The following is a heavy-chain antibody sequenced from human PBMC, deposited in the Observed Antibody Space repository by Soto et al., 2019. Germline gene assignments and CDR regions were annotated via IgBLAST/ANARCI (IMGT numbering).Heavy chain of an antibody. CDR2: IYYSGST. J-gene: IGHJ6*02. D-gene: IGHD2-15*01. CDR1: GGSISSGGYY. CDR3: ARSDCSGGSCYSFYYYGMDV. Sequence: QVQLQESGPGLVKPSQTLSLTCTVSGGSISSGGYYWSWIRQHPGKGLEWIGYIYYSGSTYYNPSVKSRVTLSVDTSKNQCSLKLSSVTAADTAVYYCARSDCSGGSCYSFYYYGMDVWGQGTTVTVSS. V-gene: IGHV4-31*03.